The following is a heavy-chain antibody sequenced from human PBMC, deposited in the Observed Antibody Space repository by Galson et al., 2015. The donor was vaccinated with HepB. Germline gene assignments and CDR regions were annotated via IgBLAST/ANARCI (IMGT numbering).Heavy chain of an antibody. D-gene: IGHD3-22*01. CDR3: ATGYSDNGGGDSFDI. CDR1: GYTLTELP. CDR2: VDPEDGDT. J-gene: IGHJ3*02. Sequence: SVKVSCKVSGYTLTELPIHWVRQTPGKWLEWMGGVDPEDGDTISAQNFQGRVTMTEDTSTDTAYMELRSLRSEDSAFYYCATGYSDNGGGDSFDIWGQGTMVIVSS. V-gene: IGHV1-24*01.